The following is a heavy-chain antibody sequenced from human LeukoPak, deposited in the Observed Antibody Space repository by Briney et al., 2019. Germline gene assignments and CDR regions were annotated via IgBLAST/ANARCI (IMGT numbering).Heavy chain of an antibody. D-gene: IGHD2-21*02. Sequence: SETLSLTCTVSGGSISSSGYYWSWIRQPPGKGLEWIGYIYYSGSTNYNPSLKSRVTISVDTSKNQFSLKLSSVTAADTAVYYCARGNCGGDCYSINYYYGMDVWGQGTTVTVSS. CDR1: GGSISSSGYY. CDR3: ARGNCGGDCYSINYYYGMDV. J-gene: IGHJ6*02. V-gene: IGHV4-61*08. CDR2: IYYSGST.